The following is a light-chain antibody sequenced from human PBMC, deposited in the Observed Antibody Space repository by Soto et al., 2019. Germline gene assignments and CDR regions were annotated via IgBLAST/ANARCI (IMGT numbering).Light chain of an antibody. CDR3: CSYAGSSNWL. V-gene: IGLV2-11*01. CDR1: TTNVATYNY. Sequence: QSALTQPLSVSGSPGQSVTISCTGTTTNVATYNYVSWYQHHPGKAPKLILYNVSERPSGVSDRFSGSKSGNAASLTISGLQADDEADYYCCSYAGSSNWLFGGGTQLTVL. CDR2: NVS. J-gene: IGLJ3*02.